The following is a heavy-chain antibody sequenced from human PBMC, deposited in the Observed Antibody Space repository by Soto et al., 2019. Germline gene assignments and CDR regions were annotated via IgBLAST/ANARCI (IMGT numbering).Heavy chain of an antibody. CDR2: IYYSGST. CDR3: ARYSDILTGYYRWFDP. V-gene: IGHV4-61*01. Sequence: SETLSLTCTVSGGSVSSGSYYWSWIRQPPGKGLEWIGYIYYSGSTNYNPSLKSRVTISVDTSKNQFSLKLSSVTAADTAVYFCARYSDILTGYYRWFDPWGQGTLVTVS. J-gene: IGHJ5*02. CDR1: GGSVSSGSYY. D-gene: IGHD3-9*01.